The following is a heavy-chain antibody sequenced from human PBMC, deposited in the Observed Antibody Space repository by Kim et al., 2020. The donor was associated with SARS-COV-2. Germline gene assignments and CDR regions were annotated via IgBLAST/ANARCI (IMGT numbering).Heavy chain of an antibody. V-gene: IGHV3-43*02. Sequence: GGSLRLSCAASGFTFDDYAMHWVRQAPGKGLEWVSLISGDGGSTYYADSVKGRFTISRDNSKNSLYLQMNSLRTEDTALYYCAKAAGGDYGDLIGAFDIWGQGTMVTVSS. J-gene: IGHJ3*02. CDR1: GFTFDDYA. D-gene: IGHD4-17*01. CDR3: AKAAGGDYGDLIGAFDI. CDR2: ISGDGGST.